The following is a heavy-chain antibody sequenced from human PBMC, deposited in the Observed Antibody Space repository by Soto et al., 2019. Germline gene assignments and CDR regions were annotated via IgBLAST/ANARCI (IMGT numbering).Heavy chain of an antibody. D-gene: IGHD2-2*01. CDR3: SIGSWSAETFDV. CDR1: GGTFSTYT. CDR2: IIPMLTVT. V-gene: IGHV1-69*02. Sequence: QVHLVQSGAEVKKPGSSVKVSCKAAGGTFSTYTLIWVRQAPGQGLEWMGRIIPMLTVTNSAQKFQGRVTITAEKSTNKAFMELTSLRSDDTDVYYCSIGSWSAETFDVWGQGTMVTVSS. J-gene: IGHJ3*01.